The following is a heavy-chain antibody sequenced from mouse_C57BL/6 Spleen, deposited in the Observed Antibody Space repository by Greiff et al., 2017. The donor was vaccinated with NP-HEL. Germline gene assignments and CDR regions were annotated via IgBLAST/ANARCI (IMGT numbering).Heavy chain of an antibody. Sequence: QVHVKQSGPELVKPGASVKISCKASGYAFSSSWMNWVKQRPGKGLEWIGRLYPGDGDTHYNGKFKGKATLTADKSSSTAYMQLSSLTSEDSAVYFCAREQLRLPLAYWGQGTLVTVSA. V-gene: IGHV1-82*01. CDR2: LYPGDGDT. CDR1: GYAFSSSW. D-gene: IGHD3-2*02. CDR3: AREQLRLPLAY. J-gene: IGHJ3*01.